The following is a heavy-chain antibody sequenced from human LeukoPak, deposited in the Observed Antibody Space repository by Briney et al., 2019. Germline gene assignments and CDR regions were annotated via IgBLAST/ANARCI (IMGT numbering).Heavy chain of an antibody. D-gene: IGHD3-22*01. CDR1: GVSFSDYY. J-gene: IGHJ4*02. CDR3: ARDFDTSGYYFHY. Sequence: PSETLSLTCAVYGVSFSDYYWSWIRQPPGKGLEWIGEINHSGTTVYSPSLKSRLTISLDTSKNQFSLKLTSVTAADTAVYYCARDFDTSGYYFHYWGQGTLVTVSS. CDR2: INHSGTT. V-gene: IGHV4-34*01.